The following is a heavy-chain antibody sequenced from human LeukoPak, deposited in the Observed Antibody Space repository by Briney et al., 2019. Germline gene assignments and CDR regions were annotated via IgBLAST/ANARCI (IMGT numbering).Heavy chain of an antibody. CDR3: ATRTYYYDSSGYFHSATHRYNWFDP. V-gene: IGHV4-34*01. CDR2: FNHSGST. D-gene: IGHD3-22*01. Sequence: PSETLPLTCAVYGGSFSGYYWSWIRQPPGKGVEWGGEFNHSGSTNYNPSLKSRVTISVDTSKNQFSLKLSSVTAADTAVYYCATRTYYYDSSGYFHSATHRYNWFDPWGQGTLVTVSS. CDR1: GGSFSGYY. J-gene: IGHJ5*02.